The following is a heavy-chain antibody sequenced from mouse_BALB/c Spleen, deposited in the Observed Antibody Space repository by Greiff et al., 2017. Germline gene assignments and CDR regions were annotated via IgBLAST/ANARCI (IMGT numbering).Heavy chain of an antibody. CDR1: GYTFTSYW. CDR2: INPSTGYT. CDR3: ARGDYGSSSFAY. J-gene: IGHJ3*01. D-gene: IGHD1-1*01. V-gene: IGHV1-7*01. Sequence: VQLQQSGAELAKPGASVKMSCKASGYTFTSYWMHWVKQRPGQGLEWIGYINPSTGYTEYNQKFKDKATLTADKSSSTAYMQLSSLTSEDSAVYSCARGDYGSSSFAYWGQGTLVTVSA.